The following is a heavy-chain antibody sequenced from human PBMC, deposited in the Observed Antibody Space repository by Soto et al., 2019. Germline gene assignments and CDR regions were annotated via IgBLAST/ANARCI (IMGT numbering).Heavy chain of an antibody. D-gene: IGHD2-8*01. Sequence: ASVKVSCKTSGYTFSNYGITWVRQAPGQPLEWLGWISLYSDGTNYAQKFQGRVSMTTDTSTTTAYMELRSLRSDDTAVYYCARGDSCTSGVCFFYWGQGTLVTVSS. CDR3: ARGDSCTSGVCFFY. CDR1: GYTFSNYG. V-gene: IGHV1-18*01. J-gene: IGHJ1*01. CDR2: ISLYSDGT.